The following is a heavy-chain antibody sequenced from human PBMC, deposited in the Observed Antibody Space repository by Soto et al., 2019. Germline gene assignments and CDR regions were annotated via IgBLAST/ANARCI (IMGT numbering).Heavy chain of an antibody. V-gene: IGHV4-30-4*01. CDR1: GGSISSGDYY. D-gene: IGHD3-22*01. J-gene: IGHJ6*02. Sequence: SETLSLTCTVSGGSISSGDYYWSRIRQPPGKGLEWIGYIYYSGSTYYNPSLKSRVTISVDTSKNQFSLKLSSVTAADTAVYYCARTIGNYDSSGRYYYYGMDVWGQGTTVTVSS. CDR2: IYYSGST. CDR3: ARTIGNYDSSGRYYYYGMDV.